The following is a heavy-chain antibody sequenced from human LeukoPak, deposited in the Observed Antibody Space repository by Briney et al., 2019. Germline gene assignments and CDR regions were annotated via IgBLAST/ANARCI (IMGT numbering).Heavy chain of an antibody. V-gene: IGHV3-21*01. CDR1: GFTFSSYS. D-gene: IGHD3-3*01. CDR3: ARVVRFLEWLTESDDAFDI. J-gene: IGHJ3*02. Sequence: PGGSLRLSCAASGFTFSSYSMNWVRQAPGKGLEWVSSISSRSGYIYYADSVKGRFTISRDNAKNSLYLQMNSLRAEDTAVYYCARVVRFLEWLTESDDAFDIWGQGTMVTVSS. CDR2: ISSRSGYI.